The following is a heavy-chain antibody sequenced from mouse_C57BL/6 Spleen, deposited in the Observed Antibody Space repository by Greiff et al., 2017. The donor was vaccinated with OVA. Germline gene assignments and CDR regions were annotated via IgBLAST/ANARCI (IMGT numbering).Heavy chain of an antibody. CDR3: ARSGGNRGFAY. Sequence: VNVVESGAELVKPGASVKISCKASGYAFSSYWMNWVKQRPGKGLEWIGQIYPGDGDTNYNGKFKGKATLTADKSSSTAYMQLSSLTSEDSAVYFCARSGGNRGFAYWGQGTLVTVSA. J-gene: IGHJ3*01. D-gene: IGHD2-1*01. V-gene: IGHV1-80*01. CDR2: IYPGDGDT. CDR1: GYAFSSYW.